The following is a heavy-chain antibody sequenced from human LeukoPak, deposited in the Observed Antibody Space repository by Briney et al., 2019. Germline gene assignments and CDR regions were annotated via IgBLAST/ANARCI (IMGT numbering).Heavy chain of an antibody. V-gene: IGHV1-24*01. CDR2: FDPEDGET. J-gene: IGHJ4*02. CDR1: GYTLTELS. CDR3: ARGDLYFYGDPSAY. Sequence: ASVKVSCKVSGYTLTELSMHWVRQAPGKGLEWMGGFDPEDGETIYAQKFQGRVTMTRDTSTSTVYMELSSLRSGDTAVYYCARGDLYFYGDPSAYWGQGTLVTVSS. D-gene: IGHD4-17*01.